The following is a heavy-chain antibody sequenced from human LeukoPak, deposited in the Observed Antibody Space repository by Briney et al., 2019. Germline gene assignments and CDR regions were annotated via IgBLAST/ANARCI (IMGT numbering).Heavy chain of an antibody. Sequence: GGSLRLPCAASGFTFSSYSMNWVRQAPGKGLEWVSSISSSSSYIYYADSVKGRFTISRDNAKNSLYLQMNSLRAEDTAVYYCARDTSPGDSSGYYYVRWFDPWGQGTLVTVSS. CDR2: ISSSSSYI. D-gene: IGHD3-22*01. CDR1: GFTFSSYS. CDR3: ARDTSPGDSSGYYYVRWFDP. V-gene: IGHV3-21*01. J-gene: IGHJ5*02.